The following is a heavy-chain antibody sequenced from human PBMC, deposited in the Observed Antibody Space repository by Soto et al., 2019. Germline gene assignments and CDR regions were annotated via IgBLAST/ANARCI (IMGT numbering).Heavy chain of an antibody. D-gene: IGHD2-21*02. V-gene: IGHV1-3*01. CDR1: GYTFTSYA. CDR3: ARVDRYPYCGGDCYSYDYYYYYGMDV. CDR2: INAGNDNT. Sequence: GASVKVSCKASGYTFTSYAMHWVRQAPGQRLEWMGWINAGNDNTKYSQKFQGRVTITRDTSASTAYKELSSLRSEDTAVYYCARVDRYPYCGGDCYSYDYYYYYGMDVWGQGTTVTVSS. J-gene: IGHJ6*02.